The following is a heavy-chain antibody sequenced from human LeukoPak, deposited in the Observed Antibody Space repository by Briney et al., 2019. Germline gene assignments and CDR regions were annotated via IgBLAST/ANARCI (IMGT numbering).Heavy chain of an antibody. V-gene: IGHV3-21*01. Sequence: GGSLRLSCAASGFTFSRNSMNWVRKAPGKGLEWVSSISTSSSYINYADPVKGRFTISRDNSKNTLYLQMNSLRAEDTAVYYLERIGYCSRTSCYATYIWIFPFDYGGQGTRVTVS. CDR1: GFTFSRNS. CDR3: ERIGYCSRTSCYATYIWIFPFDY. CDR2: ISTSSSYI. J-gene: IGHJ4*02. D-gene: IGHD2-2*01.